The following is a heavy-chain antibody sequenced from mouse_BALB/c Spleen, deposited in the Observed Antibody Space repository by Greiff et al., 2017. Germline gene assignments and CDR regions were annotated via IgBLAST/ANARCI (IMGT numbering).Heavy chain of an antibody. CDR2: IWAGGST. Sequence: VQVVESGPGLVAPSQSLSITCTVSGLSLTSYGVHWVRQPPGRGLEWLGVIWAGGSTNYNSALMSRLSISKDNSKGQVFLKMNSLQTDDTAMYCCAREVRVRRFACWGEGTVGTVSA. CDR3: AREVRVRRFAC. D-gene: IGHD1-2*01. J-gene: IGHJ3*01. V-gene: IGHV2-9*02. CDR1: GLSLTSYG.